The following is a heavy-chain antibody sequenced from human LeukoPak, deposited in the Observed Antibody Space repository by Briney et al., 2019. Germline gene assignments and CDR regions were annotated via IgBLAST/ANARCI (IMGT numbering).Heavy chain of an antibody. D-gene: IGHD2-2*01. CDR1: GGTFSSYA. CDR3: ATIPLRASCSSTSCYFDPFFDY. J-gene: IGHJ4*02. CDR2: IIPIFGTA. Sequence: VASVNVSCKASGGTFSSYAISWVRQAPGQGLEWMGGIIPIFGTANYAQKFQGRVTITADESTSTAYMELSSLRSEDMAVYYCATIPLRASCSSTSCYFDPFFDYWGQGTLVTVSS. V-gene: IGHV1-69*01.